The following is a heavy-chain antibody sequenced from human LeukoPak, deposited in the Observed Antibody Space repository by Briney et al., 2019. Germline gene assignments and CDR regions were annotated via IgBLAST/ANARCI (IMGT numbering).Heavy chain of an antibody. D-gene: IGHD3-10*01. V-gene: IGHV4-34*01. CDR2: INHSGST. CDR3: ARDGSGSHLFDY. J-gene: IGHJ4*02. Sequence: SETLSLTCTVYGGSFSGYYWSWIRQPPGKGLEWIGEINHSGSTNYNPSLKSRVTISVDKSKNQFSLKLSSVTAADTGVYYCARDGSGSHLFDYWGQGTLVTVSS. CDR1: GGSFSGYY.